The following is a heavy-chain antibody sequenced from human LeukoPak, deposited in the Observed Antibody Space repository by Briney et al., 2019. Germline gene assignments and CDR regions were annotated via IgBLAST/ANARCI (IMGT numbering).Heavy chain of an antibody. V-gene: IGHV4-39*01. J-gene: IGHJ4*02. CDR3: ARQWDTAMAQPYYFAY. Sequence: SETLSLTCTVSGGSISSSSYYWGWIRQPPGKGLEWIGRIYYCGSTYYNPSLKSRGTISVYPSKTQFSLKLSSVTAADKAVYYCARQWDTAMAQPYYFAYWGQGTLVTVSS. CDR2: IYYCGST. CDR1: GGSISSSSYY. D-gene: IGHD5-18*01.